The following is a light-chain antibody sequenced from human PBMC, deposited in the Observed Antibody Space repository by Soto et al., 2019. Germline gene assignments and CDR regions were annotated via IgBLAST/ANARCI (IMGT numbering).Light chain of an antibody. Sequence: QSVLTQPASVSGSPGQSITISCTGSSSDVGSYNLVSWYQRHPGKAPKLMIYEVTKRPSGFSNRFSGSKSGNTASLTISGLQAEDEADYYCCSYAGSNTHVFVTGTKVTV. CDR2: EVT. V-gene: IGLV2-23*02. CDR3: CSYAGSNTHV. CDR1: SSDVGSYNL. J-gene: IGLJ1*01.